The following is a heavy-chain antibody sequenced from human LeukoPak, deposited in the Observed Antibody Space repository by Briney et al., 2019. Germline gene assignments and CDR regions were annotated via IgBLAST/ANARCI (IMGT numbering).Heavy chain of an antibody. CDR2: INPNSGGT. V-gene: IGHV1-2*02. CDR1: GYTFTGYY. J-gene: IGHJ4*02. CDR3: AVMTTVVTPNFDY. D-gene: IGHD4-23*01. Sequence: GASVKVSCKASGYTFTGYYMHWVRQAPGKGLDWMGWINPNSGGTNYAQKFQGRVTMTRDTSISTAYMELSRLRSDDTAVHYCAVMTTVVTPNFDYWGQGTLVTVSS.